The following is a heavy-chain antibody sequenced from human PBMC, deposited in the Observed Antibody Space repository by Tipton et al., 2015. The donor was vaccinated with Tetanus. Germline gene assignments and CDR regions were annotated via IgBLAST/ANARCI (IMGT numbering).Heavy chain of an antibody. CDR2: IRQDGNIQ. Sequence: SLRLSCEASGFMFSTNWMSWVRQAPGKGPEWVANIRQDGNIQYYVDSVKGRFTISRDNAKNSLYLQMNSLRAEDTAVYYCAKEGCSRCNGDSRFDIWGQGTKVTVSS. CDR3: AKEGCSRCNGDSRFDI. V-gene: IGHV3-7*01. D-gene: IGHD2-15*01. CDR1: GFMFSTNW. J-gene: IGHJ3*02.